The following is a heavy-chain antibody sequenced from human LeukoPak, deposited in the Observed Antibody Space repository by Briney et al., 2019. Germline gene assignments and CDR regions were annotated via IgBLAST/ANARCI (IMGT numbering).Heavy chain of an antibody. D-gene: IGHD2-15*01. J-gene: IGHJ4*02. CDR3: AKEYCSGGSCLNY. V-gene: IGHV3-30*02. Sequence: QAGGSLRLSCAASGFTFSSYGMHWVRQAPGKGLEWVAFIRYDGSNKYYADSVKGRFTISRDNSKNTLYLQMNSLRAEDTAVYYCAKEYCSGGSCLNYWGQGTLVTVSS. CDR1: GFTFSSYG. CDR2: IRYDGSNK.